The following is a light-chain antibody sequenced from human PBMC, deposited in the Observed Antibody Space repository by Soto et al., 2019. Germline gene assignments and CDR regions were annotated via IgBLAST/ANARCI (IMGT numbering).Light chain of an antibody. CDR3: TSYTSSNTLNYV. CDR2: DVS. CDR1: SSDVGGYNY. Sequence: QSALTQPASVSGSPGQSITISCTGTSSDVGGYNYVSWYQQHPGKAPKLMIYDVSNRASGVSTRFSGSRSGKMASLTISGLQAEDEADYYCTSYTSSNTLNYVFGTGTKVTVL. J-gene: IGLJ1*01. V-gene: IGLV2-14*03.